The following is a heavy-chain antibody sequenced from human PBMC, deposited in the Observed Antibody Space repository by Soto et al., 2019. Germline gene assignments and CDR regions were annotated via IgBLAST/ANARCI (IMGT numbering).Heavy chain of an antibody. J-gene: IGHJ6*02. CDR2: ISSSGSTI. CDR1: GFTFSSYE. CDR3: ASSYDFWSGQRYGMDV. D-gene: IGHD3-3*01. V-gene: IGHV3-48*03. Sequence: PGGSLRLSCAASGFTFSSYEMNWVRQAPGKGLEWVSYISSSGSTIYYADSVKGRFTISRDNAKSSLYLQMNSLRAEDTAVYYCASSYDFWSGQRYGMDVWGQGTTVTVSS.